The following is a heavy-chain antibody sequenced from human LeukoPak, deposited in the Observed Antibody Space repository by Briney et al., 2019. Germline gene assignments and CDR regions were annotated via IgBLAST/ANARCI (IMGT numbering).Heavy chain of an antibody. CDR1: GDSVSNGNYY. D-gene: IGHD3-10*01. CDR3: ARSQNYYGSGDY. Sequence: SETLSLTCTVSGDSVSNGNYYWSWLRQPPGKALEWIGYIYYTGKTYYNPSLEGRVTILVDTSRNHFSVKLSSVTAADAAVYYCARSQNYYGSGDYWSQGTLVTVSS. V-gene: IGHV4-61*03. J-gene: IGHJ4*02. CDR2: IYYTGKT.